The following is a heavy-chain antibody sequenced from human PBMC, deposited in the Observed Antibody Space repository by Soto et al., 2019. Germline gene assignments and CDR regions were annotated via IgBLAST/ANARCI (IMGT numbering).Heavy chain of an antibody. CDR1: GFPFTTYA. J-gene: IGHJ3*02. V-gene: IGHV3-23*01. D-gene: IGHD3-3*01. CDR3: VACKRGSGYYLLGDFDI. Sequence: EVQLLESGGGLVQPGGSLRLSCAASGFPFTTYAMTWVRQAPGKGLEWVSGISGSGGSTYYADSVKGRFTISRDNSKNTVNLQMDSLRADDTAVYYCVACKRGSGYYLLGDFDIWGQGTMVTVSS. CDR2: ISGSGGST.